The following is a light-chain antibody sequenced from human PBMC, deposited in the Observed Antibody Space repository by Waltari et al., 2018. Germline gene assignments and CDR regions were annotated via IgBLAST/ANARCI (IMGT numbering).Light chain of an antibody. CDR1: SSNLGSTP. CDR3: ASWDDRLKGYF. J-gene: IGLJ1*01. CDR2: SNS. V-gene: IGLV1-44*01. Sequence: QSVLTQPPSVSGAPGQRVTISCSGSSSNLGSTPANWYQQLPGTAPKLLLHSNSERPSGVPGRFSGSRSGTTASLAIRGLQSEDEAHYFCASWDDRLKGYFFGIGTKVTVL.